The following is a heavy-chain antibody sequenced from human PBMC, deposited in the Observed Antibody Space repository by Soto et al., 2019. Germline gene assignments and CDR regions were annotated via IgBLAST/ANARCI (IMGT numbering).Heavy chain of an antibody. CDR1: GFRFSYAW. J-gene: IGHJ4*02. V-gene: IGHV3-15*01. Sequence: GGSLRLSCVGSGFRFSYAWMSWVHQAPGKGLEWLGRIKSKSEGGTTDYAGSATGRFTISRDDSRDTLYLDMTSLTTEDTAIYYCRWALDCPNNSCVDYWGQGALVTVSS. D-gene: IGHD2-8*01. CDR3: RWALDCPNNSCVDY. CDR2: IKSKSEGGTT.